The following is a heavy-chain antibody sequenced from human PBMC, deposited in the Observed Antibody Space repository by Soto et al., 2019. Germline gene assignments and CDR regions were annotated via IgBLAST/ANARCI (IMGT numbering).Heavy chain of an antibody. J-gene: IGHJ6*02. Sequence: EVQLLESGGGLVQPGGSLRLSCAASGFTFSSYAMSWVRQAPGKGLEWVSAISGSGGSTYYADSVKGRFTISRDNSKNTLYLQMNSLRAEDTAVYYCAKTGIAVLGVKEQHYGMDVWGQGTTVTVSS. D-gene: IGHD6-19*01. V-gene: IGHV3-23*01. CDR3: AKTGIAVLGVKEQHYGMDV. CDR2: ISGSGGST. CDR1: GFTFSSYA.